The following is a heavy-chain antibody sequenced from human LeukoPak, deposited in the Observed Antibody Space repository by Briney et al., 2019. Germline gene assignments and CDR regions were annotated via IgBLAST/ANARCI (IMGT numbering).Heavy chain of an antibody. V-gene: IGHV3-30*02. CDR2: IRYDGSNK. D-gene: IGHD1-7*01. Sequence: GGSLRLSCAASGFTFSSYGMHWVRQAPGKGLEWVAFIRYDGSNKYYADSVRGRFTISRDNSKNTLYLQMNSLRAEDTAVHYCAKDFSLELREGYWGQGTLVTVSS. CDR1: GFTFSSYG. CDR3: AKDFSLELREGY. J-gene: IGHJ4*02.